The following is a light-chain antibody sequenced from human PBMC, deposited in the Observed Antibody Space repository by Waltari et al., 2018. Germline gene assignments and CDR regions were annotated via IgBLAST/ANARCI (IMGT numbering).Light chain of an antibody. CDR2: LNSDGSH. J-gene: IGLJ2*01. CDR1: SGPSRSA. V-gene: IGLV4-69*01. CDR3: QTWGTGTVV. Sequence: QLVLTQSPSASASLGASVKPTCTRSSGPSRSAIAWHQQQPEKGPRYLMKLNSDGSHSKGDGIPDRFSGSSSGAERYLTISSLQSEDEADYYCQTWGTGTVVFGGGTKLTVL.